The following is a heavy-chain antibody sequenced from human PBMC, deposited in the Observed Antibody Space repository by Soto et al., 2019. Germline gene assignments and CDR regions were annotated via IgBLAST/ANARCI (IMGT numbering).Heavy chain of an antibody. CDR3: AREGDVPYYYSGMDV. D-gene: IGHD2-21*02. J-gene: IGHJ6*02. V-gene: IGHV1-18*01. Sequence: QVQLVQSGGEVKKPGASVKVSCKASGYTFTSYGISWVRQAPAQGLEWMGWISGYNGKTNYAQKVQDRVTMTTDTSASTVYMELRSLRSDDTAVYYCAREGDVPYYYSGMDVWGQGTTVTVSS. CDR2: ISGYNGKT. CDR1: GYTFTSYG.